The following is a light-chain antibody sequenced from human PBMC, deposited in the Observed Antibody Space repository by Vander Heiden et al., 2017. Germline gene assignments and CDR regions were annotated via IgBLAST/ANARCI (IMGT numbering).Light chain of an antibody. CDR2: GAS. Sequence: SQSVSSYLAWYQQKPGQAPRLLIYGASNRATGIPARFSGSGSGTDFTLTISSLEPEDFAVYYCQQRSNGPLTFGGGTKVEIK. CDR1: QSVSSY. V-gene: IGKV3-11*01. J-gene: IGKJ4*02. CDR3: QQRSNGPLT.